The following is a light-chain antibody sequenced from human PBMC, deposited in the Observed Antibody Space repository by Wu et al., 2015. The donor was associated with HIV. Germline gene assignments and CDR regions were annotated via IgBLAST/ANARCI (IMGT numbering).Light chain of an antibody. CDR1: QNVGSSN. V-gene: IGKV3-20*01. CDR2: DAS. CDR3: QQYGNSPRT. Sequence: EIVLTQSPGTLSLSSGERATLSCRASQNVGSSNLAWYQQKPGQAPRLLIYDASTRATGIPARFSGSGSGTDFTLTISRLEPEDFAVYYCQQYGNSPRTFGQGTKVEIK. J-gene: IGKJ1*01.